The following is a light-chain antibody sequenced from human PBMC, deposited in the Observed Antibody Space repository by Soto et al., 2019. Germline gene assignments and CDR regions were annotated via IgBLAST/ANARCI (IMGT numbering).Light chain of an antibody. Sequence: EIVMTQSPATLSVSPGERATLSCRASQSISSNLAWYQQKPGRAPRLLIFGASTRATGIPARFSGSGSGTEFTLTISSLQSEDFAVYHCQQYGSSGTFGQGTKVDIK. CDR3: QQYGSSGT. J-gene: IGKJ1*01. V-gene: IGKV3-15*01. CDR1: QSISSN. CDR2: GAS.